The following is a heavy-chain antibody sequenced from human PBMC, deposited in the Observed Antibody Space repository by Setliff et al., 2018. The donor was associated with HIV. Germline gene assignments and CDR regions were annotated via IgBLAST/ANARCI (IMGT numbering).Heavy chain of an antibody. J-gene: IGHJ3*02. CDR3: ARLGYSGSLVGAFDI. CDR1: GYSISSGYY. Sequence: SETLSLTCTVSGYSISSGYYWGWIRQPPGKGLEWIGSIYHSGITYYNSSLKSLVTISVDTSKNQFPLNLTSVTAADTAVYYCARLGYSGSLVGAFDIWGQGTMVTVSS. V-gene: IGHV4-38-2*02. D-gene: IGHD1-26*01. CDR2: IYHSGIT.